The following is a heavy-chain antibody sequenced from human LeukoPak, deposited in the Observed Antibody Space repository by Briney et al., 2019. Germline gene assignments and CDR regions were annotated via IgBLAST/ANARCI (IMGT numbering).Heavy chain of an antibody. J-gene: IGHJ4*02. V-gene: IGHV1-8*01. CDR1: GYTFTSYD. D-gene: IGHD3-10*01. Sequence: GASVKVSCKASGYTFTSYDINWVRQATGQGLEWMGWMNPNSGNTGYAQKFQGRVTMTRNTSISTAYMELSSLRSEDTAVYYCARARGTGPGAHFDYWGQGTLVTVSS. CDR3: ARARGTGPGAHFDY. CDR2: MNPNSGNT.